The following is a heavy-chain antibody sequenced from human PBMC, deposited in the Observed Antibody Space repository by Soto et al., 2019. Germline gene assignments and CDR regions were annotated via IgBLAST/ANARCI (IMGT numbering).Heavy chain of an antibody. V-gene: IGHV4-34*01. CDR1: GGSFSGYY. J-gene: IGHJ5*02. CDR2: IDHSVYT. CDR3: ARVRDWFDP. D-gene: IGHD3-3*01. Sequence: SETLSLTCAVYGGSFSGYYWNWIRQPPGKGLEWIGEIDHSVYTNYNPSLKSRVTISVDTSKNQFSLRLASVTAADTAVYSCARVRDWFDPWGQGTRVTFSS.